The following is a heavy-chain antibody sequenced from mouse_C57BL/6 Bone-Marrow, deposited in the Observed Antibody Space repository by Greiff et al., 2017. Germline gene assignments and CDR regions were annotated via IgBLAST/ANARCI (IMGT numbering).Heavy chain of an antibody. CDR1: GYTFTDYE. D-gene: IGHD2-3*01. Sequence: QVQLKQSGAELVRPGASVTLSCKASGYTFTDYEMHWVKQTPVHGLEWIGAIDPETGGTAYNQKFKGKAILTADKSSSTAYMELRSLTSEDSAVYYCTRSGGWLYFDDWGQGTTLTVSS. J-gene: IGHJ2*01. V-gene: IGHV1-15*01. CDR3: TRSGGWLYFDD. CDR2: IDPETGGT.